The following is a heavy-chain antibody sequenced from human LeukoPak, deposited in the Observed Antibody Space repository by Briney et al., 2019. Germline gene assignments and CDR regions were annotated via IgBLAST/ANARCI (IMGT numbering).Heavy chain of an antibody. J-gene: IGHJ6*02. CDR3: ARVGCTGGSCLAYNYYAMDV. D-gene: IGHD2-15*01. CDR2: IWYDGRNK. Sequence: PGRSLRLSCAASGFTFSSYGMHWVRQAPGKGLEWVAVIWYDGRNKYYADSVKGRFTISRDNSKKTLYLQMNSLRAEDTAVYYCARVGCTGGSCLAYNYYAMDVWGQGTTVTVSS. CDR1: GFTFSSYG. V-gene: IGHV3-33*01.